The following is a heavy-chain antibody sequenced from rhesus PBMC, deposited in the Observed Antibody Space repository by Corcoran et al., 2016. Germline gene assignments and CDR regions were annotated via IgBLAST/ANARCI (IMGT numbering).Heavy chain of an antibody. J-gene: IGHJ4*01. CDR3: VRHFTSSHFDY. CDR2: FSGRCAGA. D-gene: IGHD6-43*01. V-gene: IGHV4-93*02. CDR1: GGSISSDNR. Sequence: VQLQESGPAVVKPSETLSLTCAVSGGSISSDNRWNWVRQSPGKGLEWFGRFSGRCAGAEYNPSLKSRAAISMYTSKNQFSLNVTSVTAADTAVYYCVRHFTSSHFDYWGRGVLVTVSS.